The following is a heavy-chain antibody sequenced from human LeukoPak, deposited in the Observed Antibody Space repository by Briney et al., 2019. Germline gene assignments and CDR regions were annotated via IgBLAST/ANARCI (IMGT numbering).Heavy chain of an antibody. CDR3: AKQGYYDYVVEDY. J-gene: IGHJ4*02. CDR2: ISGSGGST. Sequence: PGGSLRLSCAASGFTFSSYGMSWVRQAPGKGLEWVLAISGSGGSTYYADSVKGRFTISRDNSKNTLYLQMNSLRAEDTAVYYCAKQGYYDYVVEDYWGQGTLVTVSS. V-gene: IGHV3-23*01. D-gene: IGHD3-16*01. CDR1: GFTFSSYG.